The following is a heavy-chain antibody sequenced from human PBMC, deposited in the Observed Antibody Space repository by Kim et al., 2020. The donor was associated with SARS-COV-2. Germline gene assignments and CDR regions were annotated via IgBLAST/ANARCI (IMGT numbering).Heavy chain of an antibody. CDR2: IRQSGDT. Sequence: SETLSLTCAVYGRYFSVYSVNWIRQPPGKGLEWIGDIRQSGDTNSNPSLKSRVTISGDTSKKPFSLRLRSVTAADRAVYFCARSRLSAGFPSGLADWGQG. V-gene: IGHV4-34*01. CDR3: ARSRLSAGFPSGLAD. D-gene: IGHD6-25*01. CDR1: GRYFSVYS. J-gene: IGHJ3*01.